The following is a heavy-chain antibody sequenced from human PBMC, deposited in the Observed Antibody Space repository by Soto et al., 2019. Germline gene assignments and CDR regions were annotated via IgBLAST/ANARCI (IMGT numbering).Heavy chain of an antibody. CDR1: GFTFSSYA. V-gene: IGHV3-23*01. Sequence: GSLRLSCAASGFTFSSYAMSWVRQAPGKGLEWVSVISGSDGSTYYADSVKGRFTISRDNSKNTLYLQMNSLRAEDTALYYCARTNTNYYYYMDVWGKGTTVTSP. CDR2: ISGSDGST. D-gene: IGHD1-1*01. CDR3: ARTNTNYYYYMDV. J-gene: IGHJ6*03.